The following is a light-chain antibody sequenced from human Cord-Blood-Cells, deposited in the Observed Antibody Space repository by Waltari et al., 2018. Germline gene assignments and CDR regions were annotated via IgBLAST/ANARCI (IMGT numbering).Light chain of an antibody. CDR2: YDS. Sequence: YVLTQPPSVSVAPGKTARITCGGNNIGSKSVHWYQQKPGQAPVLVIYYDSDRTAGIPDRFSGSNSGNTATLTISRVEAGDEADYYCQVWDSSSDHPGVFGTGTKVTVL. CDR1: NIGSKS. J-gene: IGLJ1*01. CDR3: QVWDSSSDHPGV. V-gene: IGLV3-21*04.